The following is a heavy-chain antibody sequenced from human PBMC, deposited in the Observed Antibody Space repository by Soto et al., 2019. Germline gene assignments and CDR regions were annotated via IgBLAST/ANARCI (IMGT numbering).Heavy chain of an antibody. V-gene: IGHV1-69*02. Sequence: QVQLVQSGAEVKKPGSSVKVSCKASGGTFSSYTISWVRQAPGQGLEWMGRIIPILGIANYAQKFQGRVMIXXDKSTSTAYMELSSLRSEDTAVYYCASQWEQQLVNWGQGTLVTVSS. D-gene: IGHD6-13*01. J-gene: IGHJ4*02. CDR1: GGTFSSYT. CDR2: IIPILGIA. CDR3: ASQWEQQLVN.